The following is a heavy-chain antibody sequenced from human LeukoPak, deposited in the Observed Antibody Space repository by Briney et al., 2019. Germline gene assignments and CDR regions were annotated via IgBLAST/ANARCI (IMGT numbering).Heavy chain of an antibody. V-gene: IGHV1-18*01. J-gene: IGHJ4*02. Sequence: GSSVKVSCKASGGTFSSYAVSWVRQAPGQGLECMGWISAYNGNTKYVQKLQGRVTMTTDTSTSTAHMELRSLRSDDTAVYYCARDLTHRRNYDNSGYQIVSAFWGQGTLVTVSS. D-gene: IGHD3-22*01. CDR2: ISAYNGNT. CDR1: GGTFSSYA. CDR3: ARDLTHRRNYDNSGYQIVSAF.